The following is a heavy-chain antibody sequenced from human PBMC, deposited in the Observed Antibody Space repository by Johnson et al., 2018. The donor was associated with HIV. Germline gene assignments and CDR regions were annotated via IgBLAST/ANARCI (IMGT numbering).Heavy chain of an antibody. Sequence: QVQLVESGGGVVQPGRSLRLSCAASEFTFNTYAMHWVRQAPGEGLEWVAVISYDGSNKYYADSVKGRFTISRDNSKNTLYLQMNSLRAEDTAVYYCVGGWDAFDIWGQGTMVTVSS. CDR3: VGGWDAFDI. D-gene: IGHD3-16*01. CDR2: ISYDGSNK. J-gene: IGHJ3*02. V-gene: IGHV3-30*04. CDR1: EFTFNTYA.